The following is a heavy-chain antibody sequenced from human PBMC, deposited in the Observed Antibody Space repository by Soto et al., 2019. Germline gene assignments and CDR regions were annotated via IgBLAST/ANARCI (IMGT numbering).Heavy chain of an antibody. CDR2: ISGSGGST. V-gene: IGHV3-23*01. CDR3: AKDRIAVAAPRGWFYP. D-gene: IGHD6-19*01. J-gene: IGHJ5*02. Sequence: PGGSLRLSCAASGFTFSSYAMSWVRQAPGKGLEWVSAISGSGGSTYYADSVKGRFTISRDNSKNTLYLQMNSLRAEDTAVYYCAKDRIAVAAPRGWFYPWGQVNLVTVS. CDR1: GFTFSSYA.